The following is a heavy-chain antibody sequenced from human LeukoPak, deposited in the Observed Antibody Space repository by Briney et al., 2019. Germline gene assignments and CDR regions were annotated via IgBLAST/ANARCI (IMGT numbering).Heavy chain of an antibody. CDR1: GGSFSGYY. Sequence: SETLPLTCAVYGGSFSGYYWSWIRQPPGKGLEWIGEINHSGSTNYNPSLKSRVTISVDTSKNQFSLKLSSVTAADTAVYYCARRRDYYDSSGYYVDYWGQGTLVTVSS. V-gene: IGHV4-34*01. J-gene: IGHJ4*02. D-gene: IGHD3-22*01. CDR2: INHSGST. CDR3: ARRRDYYDSSGYYVDY.